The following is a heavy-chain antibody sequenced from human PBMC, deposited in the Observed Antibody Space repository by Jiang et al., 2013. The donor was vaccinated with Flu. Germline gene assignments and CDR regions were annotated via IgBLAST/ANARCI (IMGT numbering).Heavy chain of an antibody. J-gene: IGHJ4*02. CDR2: ISFDGNNN. CDR1: GFSFSRYG. Sequence: VQLLESGGGVVQPGRSLRLSCAASGFSFSRYGMHWVRQAPGKGLEWVAIISFDGNNNYYADSVRGRFTISKDNSKNTLYLQMNSLRAEDTGLYYCAKDKRQWLVRDYYFDYVGPGNLVTVSS. D-gene: IGHD6-19*01. V-gene: IGHV3-30*18. CDR3: AKDKRQWLVRDYYFDY.